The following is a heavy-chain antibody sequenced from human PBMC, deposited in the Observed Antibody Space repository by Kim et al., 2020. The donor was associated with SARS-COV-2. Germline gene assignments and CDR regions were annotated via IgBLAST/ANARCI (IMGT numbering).Heavy chain of an antibody. V-gene: IGHV3-23*01. Sequence: GGSLRLSCVGSGFTFSDYGISWVRQAPGKGLEWVACISGSGTTTTYADSMKGRFIISRDNSKNTLYLQMSSLRADDTAMYYCANFRPADYWGQGNLVTV. J-gene: IGHJ4*02. CDR3: ANFRPADY. CDR2: ISGSGTTT. CDR1: GFTFSDYG.